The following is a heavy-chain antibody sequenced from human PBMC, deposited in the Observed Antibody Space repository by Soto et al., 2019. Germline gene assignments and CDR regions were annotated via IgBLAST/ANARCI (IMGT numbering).Heavy chain of an antibody. J-gene: IGHJ1*01. CDR1: GDKFTTYF. CDR2: IHPSGDT. V-gene: IGHV1-46*01. CDR3: VRGYCTTSPCSGDFQF. Sequence: ASVEGCSKASGDKFTTYFIHSLRQAPEQGLEWMGMIHPSGDTGYAQKFRGRVTMTIDTSTTTAYMELRNLTSEDTAVYFSVRGYCTTSPCSGDFQFWGKGTLVTVSS. D-gene: IGHD2-15*01.